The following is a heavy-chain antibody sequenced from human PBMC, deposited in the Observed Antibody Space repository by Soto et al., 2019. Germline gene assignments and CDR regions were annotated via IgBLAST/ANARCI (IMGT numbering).Heavy chain of an antibody. Sequence: RLSCAASGFSFGSYALSWVRQAPGKGLEWVSTISGSDGKTFYADSMKGRFSISGDTSQNTLYLQMNSLRADDTAIYYCAGWSYLDYWGQGTRVTVSS. CDR1: GFSFGSYA. CDR3: AGWSYLDY. V-gene: IGHV3-23*01. CDR2: ISGSDGKT. D-gene: IGHD3-3*01. J-gene: IGHJ4*02.